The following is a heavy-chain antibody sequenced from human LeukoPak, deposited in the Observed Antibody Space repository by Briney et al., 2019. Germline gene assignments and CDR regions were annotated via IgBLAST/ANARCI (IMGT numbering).Heavy chain of an antibody. Sequence: GASVKVSCKASGYTFTSYGISWVRQAPGQGLEWMGWIGAYNGNTNYAQKLQGRVTMTTDTSTSTAYMELRSLRSDDTAVYYCARKYYDSSGYYYAFDIWGQGTMVTVSS. CDR2: IGAYNGNT. CDR3: ARKYYDSSGYYYAFDI. J-gene: IGHJ3*02. D-gene: IGHD3-22*01. V-gene: IGHV1-18*01. CDR1: GYTFTSYG.